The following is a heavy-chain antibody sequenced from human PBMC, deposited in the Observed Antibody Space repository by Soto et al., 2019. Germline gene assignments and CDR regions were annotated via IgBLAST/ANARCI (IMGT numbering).Heavy chain of an antibody. J-gene: IGHJ6*02. CDR3: ARVPDSSLGTMDV. Sequence: PGESLKISCKGSGYSFTTYWIGCVRQLPWQGLEWMGGMFPGDSDTRYSPSFQGQVTMSADPSTNTAYLEWSSLKAADSAMYYCARVPDSSLGTMDVWGQGTTVTVSS. D-gene: IGHD6-19*01. V-gene: IGHV5-51*01. CDR2: MFPGDSDT. CDR1: GYSFTTYW.